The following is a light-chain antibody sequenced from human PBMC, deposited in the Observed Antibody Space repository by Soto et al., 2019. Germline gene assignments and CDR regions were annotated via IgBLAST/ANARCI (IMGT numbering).Light chain of an antibody. CDR3: SSYTSSSTLGMV. V-gene: IGLV2-14*01. CDR2: EVS. CDR1: SSDIGAYNS. Sequence: QSALTQPASVSGSPGQSITISCTGTSSDIGAYNSVSWYQQHPGKAPKLMIYEVSNRPSGVSNRFSGSKSGNTASLTISGLQAEDEADYYCSSYTSSSTLGMVFGGGTKLTVL. J-gene: IGLJ2*01.